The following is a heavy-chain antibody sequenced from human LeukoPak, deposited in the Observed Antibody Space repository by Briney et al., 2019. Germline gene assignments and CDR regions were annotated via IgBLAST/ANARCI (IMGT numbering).Heavy chain of an antibody. D-gene: IGHD2/OR15-2a*01. CDR1: GYSFSSYW. V-gene: IGHV5-10-1*01. CDR3: ARSHSDPFLDY. Sequence: GESLRISCKGSGYSFSSYWISWVRQLPGKGLEWMGKIDPSDSYTNYSPSFEGHVTISADKSISTAYLQWSSLKASDTAMYYCARSHSDPFLDYWGQGTLVTVSS. J-gene: IGHJ4*02. CDR2: IDPSDSYT.